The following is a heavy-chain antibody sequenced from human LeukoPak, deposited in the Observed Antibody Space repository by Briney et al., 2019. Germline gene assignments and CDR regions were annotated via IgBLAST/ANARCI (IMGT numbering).Heavy chain of an antibody. V-gene: IGHV3-48*03. CDR1: GFTFSSYE. Sequence: GGSLRLSCAASGFTFSSYEMNWVRQAPGKGLEGVSYISSSGSTIYYADSVKGRFTIYREKAKNSLYLQMNSLRAGDTAVYYCAELGITMIGGVWGKGTTVTISS. D-gene: IGHD3-10*02. CDR3: AELGITMIGGV. J-gene: IGHJ6*04. CDR2: ISSSGSTI.